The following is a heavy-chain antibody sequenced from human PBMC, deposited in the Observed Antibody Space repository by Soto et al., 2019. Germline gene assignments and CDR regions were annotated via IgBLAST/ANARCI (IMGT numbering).Heavy chain of an antibody. CDR1: GGTFSSYA. J-gene: IGHJ6*01. V-gene: IGHV1-69*01. CDR3: ASKPLRYYYGSGSYYSDYYYYGMDV. Sequence: QVQLVQSGAEVKKPGSSVKVSCKASGGTFSSYAISWVRQAPGQGLEWMGGIIPIFGTANYAQKFQGRVTITADESTSTAYMELSSLRSEDTAVYYCASKPLRYYYGSGSYYSDYYYYGMDVW. D-gene: IGHD3-10*01. CDR2: IIPIFGTA.